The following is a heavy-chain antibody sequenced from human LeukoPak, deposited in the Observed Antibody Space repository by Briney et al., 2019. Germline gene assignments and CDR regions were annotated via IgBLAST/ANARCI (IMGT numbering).Heavy chain of an antibody. J-gene: IGHJ4*02. Sequence: GGSLGLSCPASGFTFETHDMHWVRRAPGKELEWVGVASRDGVSQNYGDSVEGRFTISRDQSDNTLFLQMNSLRPEDTAIYYCAKEQSSGWYRTADYWGQGTLVTVSS. D-gene: IGHD6-19*01. CDR3: AKEQSSGWYRTADY. V-gene: IGHV3-30*18. CDR1: GFTFETHD. CDR2: ASRDGVSQ.